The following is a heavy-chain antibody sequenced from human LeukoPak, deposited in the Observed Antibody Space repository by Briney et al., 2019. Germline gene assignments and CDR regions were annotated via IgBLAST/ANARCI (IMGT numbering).Heavy chain of an antibody. CDR1: GFTFSDYY. CDR2: ISSSSSYT. J-gene: IGHJ4*02. D-gene: IGHD6-19*01. V-gene: IGHV3-11*06. Sequence: GGSLRPSCAASGFTFSDYYMSWIRQAPGKGLEWVSYISSSSSYTNYADSVKGRFTISRDNAKNSLYLQMNSLRAEDTAVYYCARDLHSSGWDLRYYFDYWGQGTLVTVSS. CDR3: ARDLHSSGWDLRYYFDY.